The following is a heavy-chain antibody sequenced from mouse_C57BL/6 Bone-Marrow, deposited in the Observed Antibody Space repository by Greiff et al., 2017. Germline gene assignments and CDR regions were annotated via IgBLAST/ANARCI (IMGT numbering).Heavy chain of an antibody. D-gene: IGHD1-1*01. V-gene: IGHV5-17*01. CDR2: ISSGSSTI. CDR1: GFTFSDYG. CDR3: ARRYYYGSSSFAY. J-gene: IGHJ3*01. Sequence: EVKVVESGGGLVKPGGSLKLSCAASGFTFSDYGMHWVRQAPEKGLEWVAYISSGSSTIYYADTVKGRFTISRDNARNTLFLQMTRLMSEYTAIYYCARRYYYGSSSFAYWGQGTLVTVSA.